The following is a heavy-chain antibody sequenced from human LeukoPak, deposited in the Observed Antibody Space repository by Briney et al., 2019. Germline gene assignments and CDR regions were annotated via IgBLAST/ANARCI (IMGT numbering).Heavy chain of an antibody. CDR2: ITSGSSYI. CDR1: GFTISSYS. D-gene: IGHD2-21*02. CDR3: AREDCGGDCCLFDH. J-gene: IGHJ4*02. V-gene: IGHV3-21*01. Sequence: GGSLRLSCAASGFTISSYSMNWVRQAPGKGLEWVSSITSGSSYIYYAESVEGRFTISRDNAKSSLFLQMNSRRAEDTAVYYCAREDCGGDCCLFDHWGQGTLVTVSS.